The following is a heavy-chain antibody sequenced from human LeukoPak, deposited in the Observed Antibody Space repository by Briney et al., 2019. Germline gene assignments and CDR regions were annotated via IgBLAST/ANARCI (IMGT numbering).Heavy chain of an antibody. Sequence: ASVKVSCKASGYTFTVYYMHWVRQAPGQGLEWMGWINPNSGGTNYAQKFQGRVTMTRDTSISTAYMELSRLRSDDTAVYYCARARGYFDWLPPFDYWGQGTLVTVSS. J-gene: IGHJ4*02. CDR2: INPNSGGT. CDR3: ARARGYFDWLPPFDY. CDR1: GYTFTVYY. V-gene: IGHV1-2*02. D-gene: IGHD3-9*01.